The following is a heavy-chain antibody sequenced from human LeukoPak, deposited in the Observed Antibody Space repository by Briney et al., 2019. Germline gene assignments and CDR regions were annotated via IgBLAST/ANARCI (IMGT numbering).Heavy chain of an antibody. J-gene: IGHJ4*02. CDR3: ARLAKARKDGYNFGFDS. CDR1: GYSLTNYW. D-gene: IGHD5-24*01. V-gene: IGHV5-51*01. CDR2: IYPDDSDI. Sequence: GESLKISCKGSGYSLTNYWIGWVRQMPGKGLEWMGIIYPDDSDIRQSPSFQGQVTMSADKSISTAYLQWSSLEASDTATYYCARLAKARKDGYNFGFDSWGQGTLVTVSS.